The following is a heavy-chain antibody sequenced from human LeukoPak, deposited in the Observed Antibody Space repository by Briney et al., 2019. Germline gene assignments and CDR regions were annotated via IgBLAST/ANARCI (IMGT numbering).Heavy chain of an antibody. CDR1: GFTFSSYW. D-gene: IGHD6-6*01. V-gene: IGHV3-74*01. CDR2: INSDGRST. Sequence: GGSLRLSCAASGFTFSSYWMHWVRQAPGKGLVWVSRINSDGRSTSYADSVKGRFTISRDDSKNTLYLQMNSLKIEDTGVYYCTTDRAIAVRPLFDYWGQGTLVSVSS. J-gene: IGHJ4*02. CDR3: TTDRAIAVRPLFDY.